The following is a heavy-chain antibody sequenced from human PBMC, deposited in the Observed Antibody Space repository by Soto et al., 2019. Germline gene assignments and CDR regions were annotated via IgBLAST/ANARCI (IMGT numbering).Heavy chain of an antibody. CDR2: IKSKTDGGTT. CDR3: TTGDITMIVVVITTSDYAFDI. Sequence: GGSLRLSCAASGFTFSNAWMNWVRQAPGKGLEWVGRIKSKTDGGTTDYAAPVKGRFTISRDDSKNTLYLQMNSLKTEDTAVYYCTTGDITMIVVVITTSDYAFDIWGQGTMVTVSS. J-gene: IGHJ3*02. V-gene: IGHV3-15*07. CDR1: GFTFSNAW. D-gene: IGHD3-22*01.